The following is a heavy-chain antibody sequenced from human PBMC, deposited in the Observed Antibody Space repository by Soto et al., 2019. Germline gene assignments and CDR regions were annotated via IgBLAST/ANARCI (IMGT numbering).Heavy chain of an antibody. V-gene: IGHV1-8*01. J-gene: IGHJ5*02. CDR3: ARVGSIVVVPAAIGWFDP. Sequence: ASVKVSCKASGYTFTSYDINWVRQATGQGLEWMGWINPNSGNTEYAQKFQGRVTMTRDTSTSTAYMELSSLRSEDTAVYYCARVGSIVVVPAAIGWFDPWGQGTLVTVS. CDR1: GYTFTSYD. CDR2: INPNSGNT. D-gene: IGHD2-2*01.